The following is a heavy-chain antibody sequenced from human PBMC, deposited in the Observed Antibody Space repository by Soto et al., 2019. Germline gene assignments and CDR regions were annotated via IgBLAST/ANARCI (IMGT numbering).Heavy chain of an antibody. J-gene: IGHJ5*02. CDR1: GGSISSGGYY. CDR2: IYYSGST. CDR3: AIHGVVIMKGQNWFDP. V-gene: IGHV4-31*03. D-gene: IGHD3-3*01. Sequence: SETLSLTCTVSGGSISSGGYYWSWIRQHPGKGLEWIGYIYYSGSTYYNPSLKSRVTISVDTSKNQFSLRLSSVTAADTAVYYCAIHGVVIMKGQNWFDPWGQGTLVTVSS.